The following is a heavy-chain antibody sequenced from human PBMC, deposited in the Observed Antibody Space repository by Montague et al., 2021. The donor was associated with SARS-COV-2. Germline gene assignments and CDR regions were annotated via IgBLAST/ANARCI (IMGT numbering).Heavy chain of an antibody. CDR2: IYYSGST. CDR1: GGSISSYY. J-gene: IGHJ4*02. V-gene: IGHV4-59*01. D-gene: IGHD1-14*01. Sequence: SETLSLTCTVSGGSISSYYWSWIRQPPGKGLEWIGYIYYSGSTNYNPSLKSRVTISVDTSKNQFSLKLSSVTAADTAVYYCARFATGTSGRYFDYWGQGTLVTVSS. CDR3: ARFATGTSGRYFDY.